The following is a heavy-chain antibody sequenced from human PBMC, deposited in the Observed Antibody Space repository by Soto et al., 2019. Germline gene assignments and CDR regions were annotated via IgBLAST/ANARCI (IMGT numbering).Heavy chain of an antibody. J-gene: IGHJ6*02. CDR2: IIPMFGIG. CDR3: ARAYRENYFYAMDV. V-gene: IGHV1-69*13. D-gene: IGHD1-26*01. Sequence: SVKVSCKASGGSFSNYAISWVRQAPGQGLEWMGGIIPMFGIGNYAEKFLARVTITADESTSTSHMELSSLRSDDTAVYFCARAYRENYFYAMDVWGQGTTVTVSS. CDR1: GGSFSNYA.